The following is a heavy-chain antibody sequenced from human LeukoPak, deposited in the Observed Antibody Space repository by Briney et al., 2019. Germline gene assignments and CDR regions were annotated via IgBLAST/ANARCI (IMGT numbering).Heavy chain of an antibody. Sequence: ASVKVSCKASGYTFTSYAMNWVRQAPGQGLEWMGWINPNSGGTNYAQKFQGRVTMTRDTSISTAYMELSRLRSDDTAVYYCARVQFGTTAGWYDSSGYYSYWGQGTLVTVSS. CDR1: GYTFTSYA. CDR2: INPNSGGT. CDR3: ARVQFGTTAGWYDSSGYYSY. D-gene: IGHD3-22*01. V-gene: IGHV1-2*02. J-gene: IGHJ4*02.